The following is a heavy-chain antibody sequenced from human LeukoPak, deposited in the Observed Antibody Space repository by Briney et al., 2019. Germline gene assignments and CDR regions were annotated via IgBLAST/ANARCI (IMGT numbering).Heavy chain of an antibody. J-gene: IGHJ5*02. CDR3: ARVPGYYYDSSGYDT. V-gene: IGHV1-69*13. D-gene: IGHD3-22*01. CDR1: GYTFTGYY. Sequence: ASVKVSCKASGYTFTGYYMHWVRQAPGQGLEWMGGIIPIFGTANYAQKFQGRVTITADESTSTAYMELSSLRSEDTAVYYCARVPGYYYDSSGYDTWGQGTLVTVSS. CDR2: IIPIFGTA.